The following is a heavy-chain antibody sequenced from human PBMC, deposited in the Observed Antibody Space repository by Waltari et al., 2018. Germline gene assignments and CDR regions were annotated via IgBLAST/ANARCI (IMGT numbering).Heavy chain of an antibody. J-gene: IGHJ4*02. CDR3: ARLVRGDGYFDY. Sequence: QVQLQESGPGLVKPSETLSLTCTVSGGSISSYYWSWIRQPPGKGLEWIGYIYYSGSTNYNPSLKSRVTRSVDTSKNQFALKLSSVTAADTAVYYCARLVRGDGYFDYWGQGTLVTVSS. D-gene: IGHD3-10*01. CDR2: IYYSGST. V-gene: IGHV4-59*01. CDR1: GGSISSYY.